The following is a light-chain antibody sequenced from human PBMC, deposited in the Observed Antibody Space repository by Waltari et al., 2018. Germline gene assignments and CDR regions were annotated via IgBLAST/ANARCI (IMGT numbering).Light chain of an antibody. CDR1: TSNIGGNS. Sequence: LTQPPSASATPGPRVTISCSGSTSNIGGNSFHWYQQLPGTAPKLLMFSTHQRPSGVPDRFSGSKSGTSASLAISELHSDDEGDYYCAAWDDSLSVYVFGSGTTVTVL. V-gene: IGLV1-44*01. CDR3: AAWDDSLSVYV. CDR2: STH. J-gene: IGLJ6*01.